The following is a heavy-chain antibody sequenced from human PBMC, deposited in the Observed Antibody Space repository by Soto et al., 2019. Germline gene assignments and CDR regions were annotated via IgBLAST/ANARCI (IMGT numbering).Heavy chain of an antibody. Sequence: QVQLVESGGGVVQPGRSLRLSCAASGFSFSKYGMHWVRQAPGKGLEWVAEMSDDGSKKYYGDSVKGRFTISRDNSKNTMYLLMDSVRPEDTAMYYCAKEWRETGGYYFDCWGQGTLVTVSS. J-gene: IGHJ4*02. CDR2: MSDDGSKK. D-gene: IGHD3-16*01. CDR1: GFSFSKYG. CDR3: AKEWRETGGYYFDC. V-gene: IGHV3-30*18.